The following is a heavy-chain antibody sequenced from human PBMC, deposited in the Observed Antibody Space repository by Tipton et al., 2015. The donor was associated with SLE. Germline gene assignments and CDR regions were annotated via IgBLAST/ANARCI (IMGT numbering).Heavy chain of an antibody. CDR2: IYYSGST. J-gene: IGHJ4*02. CDR1: GGSISSYY. D-gene: IGHD3-22*01. CDR3: ARGFRYSSGPGAY. Sequence: LRLSCTASGGSISSYYWSWIRQPPGKGLEWIGYIYYSGSTNYNPSLKSRVTISVDTSKNQFSLKLTSVTAADTAVYYCARGFRYSSGPGAYWGQGTLVTVSS. V-gene: IGHV4-59*01.